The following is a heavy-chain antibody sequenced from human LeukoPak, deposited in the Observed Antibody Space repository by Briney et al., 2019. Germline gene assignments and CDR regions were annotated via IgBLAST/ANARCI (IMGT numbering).Heavy chain of an antibody. CDR1: GGTFSSYA. V-gene: IGHV1-69*06. J-gene: IGHJ4*02. D-gene: IGHD4/OR15-4a*01. Sequence: SVKVSCKASGGTFSSYAISWVRQAPGQGLEWTGGIIPIFGTANYAQKFQGRVTITADKSTSTAYMELSSLRSEDTAVYYCARDQGSYGDFDYWGQGTLVTVSS. CDR2: IIPIFGTA. CDR3: ARDQGSYGDFDY.